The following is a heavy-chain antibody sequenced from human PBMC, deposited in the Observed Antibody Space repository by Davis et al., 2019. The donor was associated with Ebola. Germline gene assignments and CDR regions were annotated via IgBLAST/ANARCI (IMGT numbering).Heavy chain of an antibody. CDR1: GGSISSGSYY. CDR3: AREIWNGSGGRYYYYGMDV. CDR2: IYTSGST. V-gene: IGHV4-61*09. J-gene: IGHJ6*02. Sequence: PSETLSLTCTVSGGSISSGSYYWSWIRQPAGKGLEWIGHIYTSGSTNYNPSLKSRVTMSVDTSKNQFSLKLSSVTAADTAVYYCAREIWNGSGGRYYYYGMDVWGQGTTVTVSS. D-gene: IGHD2-15*01.